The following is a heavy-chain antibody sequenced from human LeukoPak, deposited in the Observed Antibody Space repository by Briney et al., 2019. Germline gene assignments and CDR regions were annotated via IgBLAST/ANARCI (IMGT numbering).Heavy chain of an antibody. Sequence: ASVKVFCKASGYTFTSYYMLWVRQAPGQGLEWMGIINPSGGSTSYAQKFQGRATMTRDTSTSTAYMELSSLRSEDTAVYYCARASYPSYYYYYMDVWGKGTTVTVSS. V-gene: IGHV1-46*03. CDR1: GYTFTSYY. CDR2: INPSGGST. J-gene: IGHJ6*03. CDR3: ARASYPSYYYYYMDV.